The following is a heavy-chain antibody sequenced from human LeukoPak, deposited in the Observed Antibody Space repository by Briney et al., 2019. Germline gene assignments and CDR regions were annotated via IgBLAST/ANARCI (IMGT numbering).Heavy chain of an antibody. CDR1: GFTFGDYA. CDR2: IRSKAYGGTT. Sequence: GGSLRLSCTASGFTFGDYAMSCVRQAPGKGLEWVGFIRSKAYGGTTEYAASVKGRFTISRDDSKSIAYLQMNSLKTEDTAVYYCTRDSGSYGMFYAFDIWGQGTMVTVSS. J-gene: IGHJ3*02. D-gene: IGHD1-26*01. CDR3: TRDSGSYGMFYAFDI. V-gene: IGHV3-49*04.